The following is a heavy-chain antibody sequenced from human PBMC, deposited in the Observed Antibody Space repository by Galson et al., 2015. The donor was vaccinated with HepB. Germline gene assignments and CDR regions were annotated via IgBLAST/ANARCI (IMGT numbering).Heavy chain of an antibody. J-gene: IGHJ5*01. CDR2: IDPTNSYS. V-gene: IGHV5-10-1*01. D-gene: IGHD6-19*01. CDR3: ARQGSGWYSGGNWFDS. CDR1: GYKFSSYS. Sequence: QSGAEVTKPGESLRISCEASGYKFSSYSITWVRQMPENGLEWMGRIDPTNSYSNYSPSFQGYVTMSVDKSINTAFLYWSSLKASDTATYYCARQGSGWYSGGNWFDSWGQGTQVTVSS.